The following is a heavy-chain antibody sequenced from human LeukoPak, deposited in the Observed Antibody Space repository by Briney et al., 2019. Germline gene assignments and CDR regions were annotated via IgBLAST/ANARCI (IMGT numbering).Heavy chain of an antibody. V-gene: IGHV3-21*01. D-gene: IGHD5-24*01. CDR1: GFTFSSYS. CDR2: ISSSSSYI. J-gene: IGHJ4*02. CDR3: ARVKPPSRDGYNYVNRPADY. Sequence: NAGGSLRLSCAASGFTFSSYSMNWVRQAPGKGLEWVSSISSSSSYIYYADSVKGRFTISRDNAKNSLYLQMNSLRAEDTAVYYCARVKPPSRDGYNYVNRPADYWGQGTLVTVSS.